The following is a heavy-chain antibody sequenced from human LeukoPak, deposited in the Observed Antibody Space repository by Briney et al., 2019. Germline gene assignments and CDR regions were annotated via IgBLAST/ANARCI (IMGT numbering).Heavy chain of an antibody. V-gene: IGHV3-74*01. CDR1: GFTFSSHW. D-gene: IGHD2-8*02. CDR3: ARDSNTGWYFDL. CDR2: INNDGRST. J-gene: IGHJ2*01. Sequence: GGSLRLSCAASGFTFSSHWVHWVRQAPGKGLVWVSHINNDGRSTRYADSVKGRFTISRDNAKNTVYLQMNSLRAEDTAVYYCARDSNTGWYFDLWGRGTLVTVSS.